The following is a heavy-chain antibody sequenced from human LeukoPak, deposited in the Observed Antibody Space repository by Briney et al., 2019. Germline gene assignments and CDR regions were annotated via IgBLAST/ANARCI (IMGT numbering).Heavy chain of an antibody. J-gene: IGHJ3*02. D-gene: IGHD3-9*01. V-gene: IGHV4-59*13. CDR2: IYYSGSS. CDR3: ARDHPVADWAPDI. CDR1: GGSISSYS. Sequence: PSETLSLTCSVSGGSISSYSWTWVRQPPGKGLEWIGFIYYSGSSNYNPSLKSRGTISADPSTNHFSLNLTSVPAADTAVYFCARDHPVADWAPDIWGRGTMVTVSS.